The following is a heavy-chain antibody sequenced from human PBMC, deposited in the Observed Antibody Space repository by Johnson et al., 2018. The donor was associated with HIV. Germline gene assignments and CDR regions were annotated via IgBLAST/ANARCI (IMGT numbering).Heavy chain of an antibody. D-gene: IGHD3-9*01. CDR3: ARERFSDILTGYHAFDV. J-gene: IGHJ3*01. CDR2: ISYDGGNK. CDR1: GFTFSSYA. Sequence: QVQLVESGGGLVQPGGSLRLSCAASGFTFSSYAMHWVRQAPGKGLEWVAFISYDGGNKYYADSVRGRITISRDNSKNTLYLQMNSLRAEYTSVYYCARERFSDILTGYHAFDVWGQGTMVTVSS. V-gene: IGHV3-30-3*01.